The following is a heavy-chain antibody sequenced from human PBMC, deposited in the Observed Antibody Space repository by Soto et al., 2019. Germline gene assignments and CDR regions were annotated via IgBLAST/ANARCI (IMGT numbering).Heavy chain of an antibody. CDR3: TRDLFSYDYSGILWFDP. CDR1: GFAFSGSA. J-gene: IGHJ5*02. D-gene: IGHD3-16*01. V-gene: IGHV3-73*01. Sequence: GGSLRLSCAASGFAFSGSAMYWVRQASGKGPEWVGRIRSKGHNYATEYAASVKGRFTISRDDSKNTAYLQMNSLQAEDTAVYYCTRDLFSYDYSGILWFDPWGEGTLVTVSS. CDR2: IRSKGHNYAT.